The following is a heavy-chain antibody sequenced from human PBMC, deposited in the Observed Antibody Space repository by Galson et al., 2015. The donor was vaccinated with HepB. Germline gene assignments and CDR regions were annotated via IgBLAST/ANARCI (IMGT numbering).Heavy chain of an antibody. CDR3: VLKGSYYDSSGYNDAFDI. J-gene: IGHJ3*02. D-gene: IGHD3-22*01. V-gene: IGHV3-64D*06. Sequence: SLRLSCAASGFTFSSYAMHWVRQAPGKGLEYVSAISSNGGSTYYADSVKGRFTISRDNSKNTLHLQMSSLRAEDTAVYYCVLKGSYYDSSGYNDAFDIWGQGTMVTVSS. CDR2: ISSNGGST. CDR1: GFTFSSYA.